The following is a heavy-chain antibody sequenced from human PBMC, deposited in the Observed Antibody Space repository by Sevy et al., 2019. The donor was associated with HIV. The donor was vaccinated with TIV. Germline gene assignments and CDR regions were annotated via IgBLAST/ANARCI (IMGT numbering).Heavy chain of an antibody. CDR3: VRGGGLTGTTWAFDI. V-gene: IGHV1-69*13. CDR2: SIPIFGTA. Sequence: ASVKVSCKASGGTFSSYAISWVRQAPGQGLEWMGGSIPIFGTANYAQKFQGRVTITADESTSTPYMEVGSQRCEDTAGYYCVRGGGLTGTTWAFDIWGQGTMVTVSS. J-gene: IGHJ3*02. D-gene: IGHD1-20*01. CDR1: GGTFSSYA.